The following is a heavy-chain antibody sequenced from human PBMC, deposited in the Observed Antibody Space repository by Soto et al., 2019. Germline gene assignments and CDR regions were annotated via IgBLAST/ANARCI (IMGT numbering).Heavy chain of an antibody. D-gene: IGHD3-10*02. CDR3: ARVFRERWFDP. J-gene: IGHJ5*02. V-gene: IGHV4-31*03. CDR1: GGSISSGGYY. CDR2: IYYSGST. Sequence: QVQLQESGPGLVKPSQTLSLTCTVSGGSISSGGYYWSWIRQHPGKGLEWIGYIYYSGSTYYNPSLKSRVTISVDTPKHPFSLKLSSVTAADTAVSYCARVFRERWFDPWGQGTLVTVSS.